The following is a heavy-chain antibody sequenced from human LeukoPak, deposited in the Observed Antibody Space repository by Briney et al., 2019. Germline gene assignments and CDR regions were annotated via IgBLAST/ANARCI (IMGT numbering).Heavy chain of an antibody. CDR1: GFTFSNYA. V-gene: IGHV3-23*01. D-gene: IGHD3-10*01. CDR3: AKDGAPHKMGRSDY. CDR2: MSDSGVSS. J-gene: IGHJ4*02. Sequence: GGSLRLSCAASGFTFSNYAMSWVRQAPGKGLEWVSGMSDSGVSSYYADSVKGRFTISRDNSKNTLYLQMNSLRAEDTAVYYCAKDGAPHKMGRSDYWGQGTLVTVSS.